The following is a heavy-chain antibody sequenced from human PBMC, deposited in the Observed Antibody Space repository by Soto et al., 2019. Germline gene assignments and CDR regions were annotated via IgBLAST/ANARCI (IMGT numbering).Heavy chain of an antibody. V-gene: IGHV1-69*02. D-gene: IGHD3-10*01. CDR1: GDTFSFYT. CDR2: INPIVSMS. Sequence: QVQLVQSGTAVKKPGSSVKVSCKASGDTFSFYTINWVRQAPGLGLEWVGRINPIVSMSNYAQKFQGRVSMTADKSTSTAYMELRSLRSDDTAMYFCAASYGSGYWAFDYWGQGALVIVSS. CDR3: AASYGSGYWAFDY. J-gene: IGHJ4*02.